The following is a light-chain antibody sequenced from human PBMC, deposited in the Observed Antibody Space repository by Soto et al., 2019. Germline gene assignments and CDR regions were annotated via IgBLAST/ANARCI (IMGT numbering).Light chain of an antibody. J-gene: IGKJ1*01. V-gene: IGKV1-5*03. Sequence: IKMTKPLPTLSASVEDRVTITCRARQSISSWLAWYQQKPGKPPKLLVYQASTLESGVPSRFSGSGSGTEFTLTISGLQPDDFATYYCQHYKAYPWTFGQGTKVDI. CDR2: QAS. CDR1: QSISSW. CDR3: QHYKAYPWT.